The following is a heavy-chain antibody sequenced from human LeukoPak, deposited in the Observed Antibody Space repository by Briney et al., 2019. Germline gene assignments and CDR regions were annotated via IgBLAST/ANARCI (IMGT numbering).Heavy chain of an antibody. CDR2: VSGTTGST. J-gene: IGHJ4*02. D-gene: IGHD3-22*01. CDR1: GFTFSSYA. Sequence: GGSLRLSCAASGFTFSSYAMNWVRQVPGKGLEWVSGVSGTTGSTFYADSVKGRFTISRDNSKNTLSLQMSSLRAEDTAVYYCAKAVYDYDSRGYSNWGQGTLVTVSS. CDR3: AKAVYDYDSRGYSN. V-gene: IGHV3-23*01.